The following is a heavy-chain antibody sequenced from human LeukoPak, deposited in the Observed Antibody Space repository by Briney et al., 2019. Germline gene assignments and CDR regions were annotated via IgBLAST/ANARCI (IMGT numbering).Heavy chain of an antibody. J-gene: IGHJ4*03. D-gene: IGHD2-15*01. CDR3: AKQLGYCSDGSCYFPY. V-gene: IGHV3-23*01. Sequence: GGSLRLSCAASGFTFSSSAMSWVRQAPGKGLEWVSAISNNGGYTYYADSVRGRFTISRDNSKSTQCLQMNSLRAEDTAVYYCAKQLGYCSDGSCYFPYWGQGTLVTVSS. CDR2: ISNNGGYT. CDR1: GFTFSSSA.